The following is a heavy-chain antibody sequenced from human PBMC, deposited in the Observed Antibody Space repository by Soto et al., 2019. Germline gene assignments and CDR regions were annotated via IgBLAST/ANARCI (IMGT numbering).Heavy chain of an antibody. CDR3: AXGYSXXXXXSVYGMDV. Sequence: QVQLVESGGGVVQPGRSLRLSCAASGFTFSSYAMHWVRQAPGKGLEWVAVISYDGSNKYYADSVKGRFTISRDNSKNTLYLXMNSQXXXDXXXXYCAXGYSXXXXXSVYGMDVWGQGTTVTVSS. J-gene: IGHJ6*02. D-gene: IGHD6-13*01. CDR2: ISYDGSNK. CDR1: GFTFSSYA. V-gene: IGHV3-30-3*01.